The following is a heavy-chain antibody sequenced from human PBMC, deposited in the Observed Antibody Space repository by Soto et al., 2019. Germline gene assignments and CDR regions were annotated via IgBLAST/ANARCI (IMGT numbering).Heavy chain of an antibody. CDR2: ISSSSSYI. CDR3: SIGGFRGTTGTSRDYFLDY. J-gene: IGHJ4*02. Sequence: ELQLVESGGGLVKPGGSLRLSCAASGFTFSSYSMNWVRQAPGKGLEWVSSISSSSSYIYYADSVKGRFTISRDNAKISQYLQMISLIAEDTAVYYFSIGGFRGTTGTSRDYFLDYWGQGTLVTVSS. CDR1: GFTFSSYS. V-gene: IGHV3-21*01. D-gene: IGHD1-1*01.